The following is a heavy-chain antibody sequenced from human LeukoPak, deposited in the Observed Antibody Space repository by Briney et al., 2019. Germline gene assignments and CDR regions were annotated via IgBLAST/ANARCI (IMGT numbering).Heavy chain of an antibody. V-gene: IGHV1-69*02. D-gene: IGHD3-16*02. CDR2: IIPILGIA. CDR3: ARGGCMITFGGVIVNPFDY. Sequence: SVKVSCKASGGTFSSYTISWVRQAPGQGLEWMGRIIPILGIANYAQKFQGRVTITADKSTSTAYMELSSLRSEDTAVYYCARGGCMITFGGVIVNPFDYWGQGTLVTVSS. J-gene: IGHJ4*02. CDR1: GGTFSSYT.